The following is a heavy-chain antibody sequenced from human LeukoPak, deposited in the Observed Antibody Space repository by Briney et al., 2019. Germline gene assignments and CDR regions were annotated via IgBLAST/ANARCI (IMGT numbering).Heavy chain of an antibody. CDR1: GYSFTTYA. CDR3: ARGRDCSGTSCRHDY. D-gene: IGHD2-2*01. V-gene: IGHV7-4-1*02. Sequence: ASVKVSCKASGYSFTTYAMNWVRQAPGQGLEWMGWINTNTGNPTYAQGFTGRFVFSLDTPVSTAYLQISSLKAEDTAVYYCARGRDCSGTSCRHDYWGQGTLVTVSS. CDR2: INTNTGNP. J-gene: IGHJ4*02.